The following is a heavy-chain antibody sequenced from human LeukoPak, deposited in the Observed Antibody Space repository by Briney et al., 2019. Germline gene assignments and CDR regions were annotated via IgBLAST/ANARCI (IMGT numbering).Heavy chain of an antibody. CDR3: AREQTGYEVDY. V-gene: IGHV4-59*01. CDR1: GVSISSYY. J-gene: IGHJ4*02. CDR2: IYYSGST. D-gene: IGHD3-3*01. Sequence: SETLSLTCTVSGVSISSYYWSWIRQPPGQGLEGIGYIYYSGSTNYNPSLKSRVTISVDTSKNQFSLKLSSVTAADTAVYYCAREQTGYEVDYWGQGTLVTVSS.